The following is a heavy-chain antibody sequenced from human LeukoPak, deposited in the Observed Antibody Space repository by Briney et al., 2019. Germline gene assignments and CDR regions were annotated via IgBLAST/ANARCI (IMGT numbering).Heavy chain of an antibody. D-gene: IGHD3-22*01. CDR2: ISGSGGST. Sequence: GGSLRLFCAASGFTFSSYAMSWVRQAPGKGLEWVSAISGSGGSTYYADSVKGRFTISRDNSKNTLYLQMNSLRAEDTAVYYCAKGPHYYDSSGYPYYFDYWGQGTLVTVSS. J-gene: IGHJ4*02. V-gene: IGHV3-23*01. CDR1: GFTFSSYA. CDR3: AKGPHYYDSSGYPYYFDY.